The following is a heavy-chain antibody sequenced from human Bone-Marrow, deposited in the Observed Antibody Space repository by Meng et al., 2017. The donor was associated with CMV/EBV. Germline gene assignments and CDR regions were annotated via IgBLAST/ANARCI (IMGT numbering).Heavy chain of an antibody. V-gene: IGHV1-2*02. CDR1: GYTFTNYY. CDR2: INPNSGGT. J-gene: IGHJ6*02. Sequence: ASVKVSCKASGYTFTNYYMHWVRQAPGQGLEWMGWINPNSGGTNYAQKFQGRVTMTRDTSISTAYMELSRLRSDDTAVYYCATISKGYYYYGMDVWGQGTTVTVSS. CDR3: ATISKGYYYYGMDV. D-gene: IGHD3-9*01.